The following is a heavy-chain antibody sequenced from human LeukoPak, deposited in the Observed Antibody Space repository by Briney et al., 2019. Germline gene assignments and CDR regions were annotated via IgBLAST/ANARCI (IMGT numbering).Heavy chain of an antibody. D-gene: IGHD6-19*01. J-gene: IGHJ4*02. V-gene: IGHV3-30*04. CDR2: ISYDGSNK. CDR3: ARGPEARAVAGFDY. CDR1: GLIFSSYA. Sequence: GGSLRLSCAASGLIFSSYAMHWVRQAPGKGLEWVAVISYDGSNKYYADSVRGRFTISRDNSKNTLYLQMNSLRAEDTAMYYCARGPEARAVAGFDYWGQGTLVTVSS.